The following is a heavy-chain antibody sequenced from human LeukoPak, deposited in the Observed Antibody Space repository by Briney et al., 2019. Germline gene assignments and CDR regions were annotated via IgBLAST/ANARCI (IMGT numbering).Heavy chain of an antibody. CDR1: GGSISSSSYY. J-gene: IGHJ6*03. CDR3: ATTVTSDDYFYYMDV. CDR2: IYYSGST. Sequence: SETLSLTCTVSGGSISSSSYYWGWIRQPPGKGLEWIGSIYYSGSTYYNPSLKSRVTISVDTSKNQISLKLSSVTAADTAVYYCATTVTSDDYFYYMDVWGKGTTVTVSS. V-gene: IGHV4-39*01. D-gene: IGHD4-11*01.